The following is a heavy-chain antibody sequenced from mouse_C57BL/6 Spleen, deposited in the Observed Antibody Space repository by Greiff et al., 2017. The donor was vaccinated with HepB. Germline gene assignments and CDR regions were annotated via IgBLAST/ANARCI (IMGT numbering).Heavy chain of an antibody. CDR1: GFTFSSYT. CDR2: ISGGGGNT. J-gene: IGHJ3*01. D-gene: IGHD2-4*01. V-gene: IGHV5-9*01. CDR3: ARHGGLRDWFAY. Sequence: EVKVVESGGGLVKPGGSLKLSCAASGFTFSSYTMSWVRQTPEKRLEWVATISGGGGNTYYPDSVKGRFTISRDNAKNTLYLQMSSLRSEDTALYYCARHGGLRDWFAYWGQGTLVTVSA.